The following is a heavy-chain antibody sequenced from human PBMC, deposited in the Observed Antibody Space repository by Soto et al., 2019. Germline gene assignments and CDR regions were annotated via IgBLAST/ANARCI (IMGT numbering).Heavy chain of an antibody. CDR2: IDYSGNI. V-gene: IGHV4-39*01. Sequence: SESLSLTCNASGGSITSSGSAWGWIRQSPGKGLEWIGTIDYSGNIYYIPSLKSRITISVDTSKNQISLKLSSVTAADTAVYYCARHIHNQGFEYYFDSWGQGTLVTVSS. CDR3: ARHIHNQGFEYYFDS. CDR1: GGSITSSGSA. D-gene: IGHD1-1*01. J-gene: IGHJ4*02.